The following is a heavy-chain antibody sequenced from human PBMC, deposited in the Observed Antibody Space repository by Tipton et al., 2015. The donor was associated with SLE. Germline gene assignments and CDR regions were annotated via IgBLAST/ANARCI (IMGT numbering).Heavy chain of an antibody. CDR3: ARFDMYFYDSSGTPVTAFDI. V-gene: IGHV1-18*01. J-gene: IGHJ3*02. CDR1: GFNFISYG. Sequence: QVQLVQSGAEVKKPGASVKVSCKAYGFNFISYGISWVRQAPGQGLQWMGWNSAYNGNTNYEQKLQGRVTMTTDTSTSTTYMELRSLGSDYTAVYYFARFDMYFYDSSGTPVTAFDICCPGTMVSVS. CDR2: NSAYNGNT. D-gene: IGHD3-22*01.